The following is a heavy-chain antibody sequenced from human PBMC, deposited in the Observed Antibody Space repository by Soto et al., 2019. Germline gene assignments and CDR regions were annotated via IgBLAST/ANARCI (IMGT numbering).Heavy chain of an antibody. V-gene: IGHV4-31*03. Sequence: QVQLQESGPGLVKSSQTLSLTCTVSGYSISSGGYYWSWIRQRPGEGLEWIGSVYYSGITFYNPSLERRVSISLDTSKNQFSLRLNSVTAADTAVYYCARYGSGIRQGNFDYWGQGTLVTVSS. D-gene: IGHD6-19*01. CDR1: GYSISSGGYY. CDR2: VYYSGIT. J-gene: IGHJ4*02. CDR3: ARYGSGIRQGNFDY.